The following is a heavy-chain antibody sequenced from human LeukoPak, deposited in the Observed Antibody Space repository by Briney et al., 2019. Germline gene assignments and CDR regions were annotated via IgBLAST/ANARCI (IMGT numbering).Heavy chain of an antibody. V-gene: IGHV1-2*02. Sequence: ASVKVSCKASGYTFTGYYMHWVRQAPGQGLEWMGWTNPNSGGTNYAQKFQGRVTMTRDTSISTAYMELSRLRSDDTAVYYCARVIYATYYFDYWGQGTLVTVSS. CDR1: GYTFTGYY. CDR2: TNPNSGGT. CDR3: ARVIYATYYFDY. J-gene: IGHJ4*02. D-gene: IGHD2/OR15-2a*01.